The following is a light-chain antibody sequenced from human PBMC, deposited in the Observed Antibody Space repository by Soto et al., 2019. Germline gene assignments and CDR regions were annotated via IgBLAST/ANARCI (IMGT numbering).Light chain of an antibody. J-gene: IGKJ1*01. CDR1: QSVGSK. Sequence: IVLTHSPCTLSVSPGERATLSCRASQSVGSKLAWYQQKPGQAPRLLFYGASTGATGIPARFSGSGSETEFTLSISSLQSEDFAVYYCQQYNNWPGTFGQGTKVDIK. CDR2: GAS. CDR3: QQYNNWPGT. V-gene: IGKV3-15*01.